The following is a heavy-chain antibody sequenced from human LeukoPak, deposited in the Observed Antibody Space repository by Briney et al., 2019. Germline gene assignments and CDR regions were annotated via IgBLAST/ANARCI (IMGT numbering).Heavy chain of an antibody. CDR3: ARPFLAGGYYMDV. CDR2: ISSSGSTI. CDR1: GFTFSSYE. D-gene: IGHD2/OR15-2a*01. V-gene: IGHV3-48*03. J-gene: IGHJ6*03. Sequence: QSGGSLRLSCAASGFTFSSYEMNWVRQAPGKGLEWVSYISSSGSTIYYADSVKGRFTISRDNAKNTLFLQMNSLRADDTAVYYCARPFLAGGYYMDVWGKGTTVSVSS.